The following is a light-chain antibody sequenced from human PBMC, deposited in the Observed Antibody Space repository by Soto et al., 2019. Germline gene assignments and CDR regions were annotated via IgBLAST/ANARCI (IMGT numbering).Light chain of an antibody. CDR2: SYN. J-gene: IGLJ1*01. Sequence: QSVLTQPPSASGTPGQRVTISCSGGSSNIGSNTVNWYQQLPGTAPKLLIYSYNQRPSGVPDRFSDSKSGTSASLAISGLQSEDEADYYCAAWDDRLSGYVFGTGTKLTVL. CDR1: SSNIGSNT. V-gene: IGLV1-44*01. CDR3: AAWDDRLSGYV.